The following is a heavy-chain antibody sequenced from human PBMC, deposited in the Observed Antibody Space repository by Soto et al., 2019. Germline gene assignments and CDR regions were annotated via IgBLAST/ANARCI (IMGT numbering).Heavy chain of an antibody. CDR2: IKQDGSEK. D-gene: IGHD2-15*01. J-gene: IGHJ4*02. CDR1: GFTFSSNW. V-gene: IGHV3-7*03. Sequence: EVQLVESGGGLVQPGGSLRLSCAASGFTFSSNWMNWVRQAPGKGPEWVANIKQDGSEKYYVDSVKGRFTISRDNAKNSLFLQMNSLRVEDTAVYYCASDLGYCSGGACYSVLDYWGQGALVTVSS. CDR3: ASDLGYCSGGACYSVLDY.